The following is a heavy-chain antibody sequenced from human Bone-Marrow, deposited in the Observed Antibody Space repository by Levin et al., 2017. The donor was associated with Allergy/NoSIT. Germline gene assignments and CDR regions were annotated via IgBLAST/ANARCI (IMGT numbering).Heavy chain of an antibody. CDR1: GYTFTKYY. J-gene: IGHJ3*02. Sequence: ASVKVSCKASGYTFTKYYVHWVRQAPGQGLEWVGIIDPNDGRTTYAQKFQGRVTVTRDTSTSTVYMELTRLTSEGTAVYYCEVPLNLQPISGLLEIWGQGTKVAVSS. CDR2: IDPNDGRT. CDR3: EVPLNLQPISGLLEI. D-gene: IGHD1-14*01. V-gene: IGHV1-46*01.